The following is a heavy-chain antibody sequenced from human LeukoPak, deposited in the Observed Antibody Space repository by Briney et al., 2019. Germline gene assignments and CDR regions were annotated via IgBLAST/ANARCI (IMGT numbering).Heavy chain of an antibody. Sequence: QTGGSLRLSCGASGFSFNTYGIHWVRQALGKGLEWVAVTWYDGSIEYYADSVKGRFTISRDNSKNTVYLQMNSLRAEDTAVYYCARGYYGSGKFGYWGQGTLVTVSS. CDR2: TWYDGSIE. J-gene: IGHJ4*02. CDR3: ARGYYGSGKFGY. D-gene: IGHD3-10*01. CDR1: GFSFNTYG. V-gene: IGHV3-33*01.